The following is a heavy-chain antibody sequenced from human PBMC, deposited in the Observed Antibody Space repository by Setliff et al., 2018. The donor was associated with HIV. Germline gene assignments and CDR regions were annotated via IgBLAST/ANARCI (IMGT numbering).Heavy chain of an antibody. Sequence: SETLSLTCAVYGGSFTGYYWSWIRQPPGKGLEWIGEINHSGSANYNPSLKTRVTVSVDTSKKQFSLKLNSVTAADTAVYYCARGTKYSSGWSRGDYWGQGTLVTVSS. CDR2: INHSGSA. J-gene: IGHJ4*02. V-gene: IGHV4-34*01. CDR3: ARGTKYSSGWSRGDY. CDR1: GGSFTGYY. D-gene: IGHD6-19*01.